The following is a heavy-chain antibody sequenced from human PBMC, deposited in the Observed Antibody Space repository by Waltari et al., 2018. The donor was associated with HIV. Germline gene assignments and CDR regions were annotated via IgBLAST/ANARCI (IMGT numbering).Heavy chain of an antibody. J-gene: IGHJ5*02. CDR2: INPNSGGT. V-gene: IGHV1-2*02. D-gene: IGHD3-22*01. CDR1: GYTFSDYY. CDR3: ARVFRGTVNYFDSRLGH. Sequence: QVQLVQSGAEVTKPGASVKVSCKASGYTFSDYYMHWVRQAPGQGLEWMGWINPNSGGTRYAEKFQGRVTMTRDTSISTAYMELSRLRFDDTAVYYCARVFRGTVNYFDSRLGHWGQGTLVTVSS.